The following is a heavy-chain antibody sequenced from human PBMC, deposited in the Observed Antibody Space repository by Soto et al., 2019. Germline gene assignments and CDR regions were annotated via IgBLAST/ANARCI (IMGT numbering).Heavy chain of an antibody. J-gene: IGHJ6*02. CDR3: ARDGDYYDSSGFQRDYHYYGMDV. D-gene: IGHD3-22*01. CDR2: IIPMLGIA. Sequence: QVQLVQSGAEVKKPGSSVKVSCQASGGSFSDYAISWVRQAPGQGLEWMGGIIPMLGIADNAQKFQGRVIITADEYTSTVYLELGSRRSEDTAVDYCARDGDYYDSSGFQRDYHYYGMDVWGQGTTVTVAS. CDR1: GGSFSDYA. V-gene: IGHV1-69*01.